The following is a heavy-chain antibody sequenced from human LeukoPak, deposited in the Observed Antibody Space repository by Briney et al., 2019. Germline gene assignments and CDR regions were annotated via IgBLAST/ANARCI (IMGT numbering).Heavy chain of an antibody. CDR1: GFTFSSYS. J-gene: IGHJ6*03. Sequence: GGSLRLSCAASGFTFSSYSMNWVRQAPGKGLEWVSSISSSSSYIYYADSVKGRFTISRDHAKNSLYLQMNSVRAEDTAVYYCARGAARTHYYYYCMDVWGKGTTVTVSS. D-gene: IGHD6-6*01. V-gene: IGHV3-21*01. CDR2: ISSSSSYI. CDR3: ARGAARTHYYYYCMDV.